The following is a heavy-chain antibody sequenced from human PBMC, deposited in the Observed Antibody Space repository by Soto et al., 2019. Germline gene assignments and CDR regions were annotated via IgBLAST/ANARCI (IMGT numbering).Heavy chain of an antibody. CDR1: GFTFSDST. Sequence: VQLVESGGGLVQPGGSLKVSCAASGFTFSDSTIHWVRQASGKGLEWVGRIRSEVYSYATVCAASVKDRFTISRDDSKNTAYLQMNSLKIEDKAVYYCIRCSGSYCMDVWGQGTTVTVSS. D-gene: IGHD3-10*02. V-gene: IGHV3-73*02. CDR3: IRCSGSYCMDV. CDR2: IRSEVYSYAT. J-gene: IGHJ6*02.